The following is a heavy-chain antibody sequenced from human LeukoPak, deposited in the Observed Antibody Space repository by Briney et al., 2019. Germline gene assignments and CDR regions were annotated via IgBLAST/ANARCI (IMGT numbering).Heavy chain of an antibody. Sequence: SETLSLTCTVSGGSISSSGYYWGWIRQPPGKGLEWIGSIYYSGSTYYNPSLKSRVTISVDTSKNQFSLKLSSVTAADTAVYYCARRPYYGDYGYFDLWGRGTLVTVSS. J-gene: IGHJ2*01. CDR3: ARRPYYGDYGYFDL. CDR1: GGSISSSGYY. V-gene: IGHV4-39*01. D-gene: IGHD4-17*01. CDR2: IYYSGST.